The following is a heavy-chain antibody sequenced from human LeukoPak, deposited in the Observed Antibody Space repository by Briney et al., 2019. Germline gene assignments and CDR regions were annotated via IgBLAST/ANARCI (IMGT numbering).Heavy chain of an antibody. V-gene: IGHV1-18*01. J-gene: IGHJ5*02. CDR2: INAYNGNT. D-gene: IGHD2-2*01. Sequence: ASVKVSCKASGYTFTSYGISWVRQAPGQGLEWMGWINAYNGNTNYAQKLQGRVTMTTDTSTSTAYMELRSLRSDDTAVYYCARDKDCTSSSCYPRWFDPWGQGTLVTVSS. CDR1: GYTFTSYG. CDR3: ARDKDCTSSSCYPRWFDP.